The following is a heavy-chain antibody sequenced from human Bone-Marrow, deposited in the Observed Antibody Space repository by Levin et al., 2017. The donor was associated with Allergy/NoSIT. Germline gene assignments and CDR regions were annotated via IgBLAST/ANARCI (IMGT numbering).Heavy chain of an antibody. CDR2: ISYDGSNK. V-gene: IGHV3-30*18. J-gene: IGHJ4*02. D-gene: IGHD2-15*01. CDR1: GFTFSSYG. Sequence: SCAASGFTFSSYGMHWVRQAPGKGLEWVAVISYDGSNKYYADSVKGRFTISRDNSKNTLYLQMNSLRAEDTAVYYCAKSSCSGGSCYTHYFDYWGQGTLVTVSS. CDR3: AKSSCSGGSCYTHYFDY.